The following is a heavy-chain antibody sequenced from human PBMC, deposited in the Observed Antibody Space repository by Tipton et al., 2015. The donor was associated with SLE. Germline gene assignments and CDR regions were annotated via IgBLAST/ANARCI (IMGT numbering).Heavy chain of an antibody. CDR2: INHSGST. V-gene: IGHV4-34*01. Sequence: LRLSCAVYGGSFSGYYWSWIRQPPGKGLEWIGEINHSGSTNYNPSLKSRVTISVDTSKNQFSLKLSSVTAADTAVYYCARDRTGTWGQGTLVTVSS. CDR3: ARDRTGT. J-gene: IGHJ5*02. D-gene: IGHD3/OR15-3a*01. CDR1: GGSFSGYY.